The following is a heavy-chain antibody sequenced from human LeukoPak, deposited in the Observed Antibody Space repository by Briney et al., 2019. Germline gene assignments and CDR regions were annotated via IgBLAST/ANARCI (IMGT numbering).Heavy chain of an antibody. CDR2: IYYRGNT. D-gene: IGHD3-22*01. CDR3: ARDRHYDSSGYPVIYFDY. V-gene: IGHV4-59*01. CDR1: GGSISNYY. Sequence: SETLSLTCTVSGGSISNYYRSWIRQPAGKGLEWIGYIYYRGNTKYNPSLKSRVTISVDPSKNQFSLKLSSVTAADTAVYYCARDRHYDSSGYPVIYFDYWGQGTLDTVSS. J-gene: IGHJ4*02.